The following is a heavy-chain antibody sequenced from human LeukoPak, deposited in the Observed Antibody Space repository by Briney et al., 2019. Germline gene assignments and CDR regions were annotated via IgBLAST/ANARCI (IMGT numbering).Heavy chain of an antibody. V-gene: IGHV3-48*01. CDR2: ISSISSTI. CDR1: GFTFSSYS. J-gene: IGHJ4*02. Sequence: GGSLRLSCAASGFTFSSYSMNWVRQAPGKGLEWVSYISSISSTIYYADSVKGRFTISRDNAKNSLYLQMNSLRSDDTAVYYCARAKTSGLAAAADYWGQGTLVTVSS. D-gene: IGHD6-13*01. CDR3: ARAKTSGLAAAADY.